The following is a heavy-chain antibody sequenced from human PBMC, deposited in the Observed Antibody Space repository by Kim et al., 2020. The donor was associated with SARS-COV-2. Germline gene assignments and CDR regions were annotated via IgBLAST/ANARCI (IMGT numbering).Heavy chain of an antibody. CDR3: ARETVTSGY. J-gene: IGHJ4*02. CDR2: IYYSGST. D-gene: IGHD4-17*01. CDR1: GGSISSSSYY. Sequence: SETLSLTCTVSGGSISSSSYYWGWIRQPPGKGLEWIGSIYYSGSTYYNPSLKSRVTISVDTSKNQFSLKLSSVTAADTAVYYCARETVTSGYWGQGTLVTVSS. V-gene: IGHV4-39*01.